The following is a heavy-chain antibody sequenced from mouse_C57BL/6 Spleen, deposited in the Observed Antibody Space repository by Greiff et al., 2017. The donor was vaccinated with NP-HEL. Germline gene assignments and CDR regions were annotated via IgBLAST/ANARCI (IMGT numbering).Heavy chain of an antibody. CDR3: ARNYGSSYALDY. J-gene: IGHJ2*01. Sequence: VQLQQSGPELVKPGASVKISCKASGYAFSSSWMNWVKQRPGKGLEWIGRIYPGDGDTNYNGKFKGKATLTADKSSSTAYMQLSSLTSEDSAVYFCARNYGSSYALDYWGQGTTLTVSS. D-gene: IGHD1-1*01. V-gene: IGHV1-82*01. CDR2: IYPGDGDT. CDR1: GYAFSSSW.